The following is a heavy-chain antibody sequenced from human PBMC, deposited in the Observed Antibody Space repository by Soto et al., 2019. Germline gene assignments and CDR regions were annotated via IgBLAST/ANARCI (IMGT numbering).Heavy chain of an antibody. Sequence: GGSLRLSCAASGFTFSSYAMHWVRQAPCKGLEWVAVISYDGSNKYYADSVKGRFTISRDNSKNTLYLQMNSLRAEDTAVYYCARVPTSRGYSYGYFDYWGQGTLVTVSS. CDR1: GFTFSSYA. CDR3: ARVPTSRGYSYGYFDY. J-gene: IGHJ4*02. CDR2: ISYDGSNK. D-gene: IGHD5-18*01. V-gene: IGHV3-30-3*01.